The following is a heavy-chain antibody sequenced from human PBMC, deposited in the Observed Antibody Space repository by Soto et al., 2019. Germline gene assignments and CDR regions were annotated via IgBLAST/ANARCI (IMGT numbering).Heavy chain of an antibody. Sequence: SGPTLVNPTQTLTLTCTFSGFSLSTSGMRVSWIRQPPGKALEWLARIDWDDDKCYSTSLKTRLTISKDTSKNQMVLTMTNMDPADTATYYCARMSVRGYYYFDYWGQGTLVTVSS. V-gene: IGHV2-70*04. CDR2: IDWDDDK. D-gene: IGHD3-22*01. J-gene: IGHJ4*02. CDR3: ARMSVRGYYYFDY. CDR1: GFSLSTSGMR.